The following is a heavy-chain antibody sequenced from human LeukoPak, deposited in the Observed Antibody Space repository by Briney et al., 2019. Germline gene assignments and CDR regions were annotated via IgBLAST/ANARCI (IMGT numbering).Heavy chain of an antibody. D-gene: IGHD6-19*01. CDR1: GGSFSGYY. J-gene: IGHJ5*02. V-gene: IGHV4-34*01. Sequence: IPSETLSLTCAVYGGSFSGYYWSWIRQPPGKGLEWIGEINRSGSTNYNPSLKSRVTMSVDTSKNQFSLKLSSVTAADTAVYYCARGPLYSSGFTLYNWFDPWGQGTLVTVSS. CDR3: ARGPLYSSGFTLYNWFDP. CDR2: INRSGST.